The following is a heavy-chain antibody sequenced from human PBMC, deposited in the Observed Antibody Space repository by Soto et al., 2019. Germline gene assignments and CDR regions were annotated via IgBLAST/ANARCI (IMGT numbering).Heavy chain of an antibody. CDR1: GFTFSSHS. J-gene: IGHJ4*02. D-gene: IGHD3-16*01. CDR2: ISSSTRTI. V-gene: IGHV3-48*01. CDR3: ARDDEMGYFDY. Sequence: GGSLGLSCAASGFTFSSHSMNWVRRAPGKGLEWVSYISSSTRTIYYADSVKGRFTVSRDNAKNSLYLQMNSLRAEDTALYYCARDDEMGYFDYWGQGTLVIVSS.